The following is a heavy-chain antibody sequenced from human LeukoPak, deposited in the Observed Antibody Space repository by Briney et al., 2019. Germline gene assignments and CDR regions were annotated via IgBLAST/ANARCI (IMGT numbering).Heavy chain of an antibody. Sequence: SETLSLTCTVSGGSISSYYWSWMRQPPGQGLEGMGYIYYSGSTNYNPSLQSRLHISVDPSTNQSSLKLSSVPAADTAVYYCARGTGSSSWYLFDYWGQGTLVTVSS. CDR1: GGSISSYY. CDR2: IYYSGST. J-gene: IGHJ4*02. V-gene: IGHV4-59*12. CDR3: ARGTGSSSWYLFDY. D-gene: IGHD6-13*01.